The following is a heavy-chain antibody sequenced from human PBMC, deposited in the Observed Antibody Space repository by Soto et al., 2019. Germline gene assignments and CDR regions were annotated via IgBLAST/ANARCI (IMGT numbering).Heavy chain of an antibody. V-gene: IGHV4-59*08. CDR2: VPYTGST. Sequence: QVQLQESGPGLVKPSETLSLTCTVSGDSINHYYWNWVRQAPGKGLEWIGYVPYTGSTNYNPSLKSRVTISMDTSKNQFSLRLPSVTAADAALYSCARRRRPGASCYGGNWLDPWGQGSLVTVSS. CDR3: ARRRRPGASCYGGNWLDP. D-gene: IGHD2-15*01. J-gene: IGHJ5*02. CDR1: GDSINHYY.